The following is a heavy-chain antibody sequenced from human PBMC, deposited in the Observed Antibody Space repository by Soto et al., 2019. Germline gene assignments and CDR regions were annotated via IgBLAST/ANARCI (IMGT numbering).Heavy chain of an antibody. Sequence: EVQLLESGGGLVQPGGSLRLSCAASGFTFSSYAMSWVRQAPGKGLEWVSAISGSGGSTYYADSVKGRFTISRDNSKNTLYLQMNSLRAEDTAVYYCEKSGPAAIDYYYGMDVWGQGTTVTVSS. CDR3: EKSGPAAIDYYYGMDV. J-gene: IGHJ6*02. D-gene: IGHD2-2*01. CDR1: GFTFSSYA. V-gene: IGHV3-23*01. CDR2: ISGSGGST.